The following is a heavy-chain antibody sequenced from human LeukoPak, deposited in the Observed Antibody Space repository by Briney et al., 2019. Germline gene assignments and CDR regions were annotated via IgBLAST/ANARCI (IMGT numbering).Heavy chain of an antibody. CDR2: MNPNSGNT. D-gene: IGHD3-9*01. J-gene: IGHJ4*02. CDR1: GYTFTSYD. Sequence: APVKVSCKASGYTFTSYDINWVRQATGQGLEWMGWMNPNSGNTGYAQKFQGRVTMTRDTSISTAYMELSSLRSEDTAVYYCARGPARYFDWLSEDPFDYWGQGTLVTVSS. V-gene: IGHV1-8*01. CDR3: ARGPARYFDWLSEDPFDY.